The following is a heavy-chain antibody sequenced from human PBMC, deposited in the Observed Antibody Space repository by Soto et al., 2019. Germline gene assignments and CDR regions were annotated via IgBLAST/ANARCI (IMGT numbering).Heavy chain of an antibody. CDR3: AREEGAAFYYDGMDV. Sequence: GGSLRLSCAASGFTFSSYWMHWVRQAPGKGLVWVSRINSDGRSTSYADSVKGRFTISRDNAKNTLYLHMNSLRAEDTAVYYCAREEGAAFYYDGMDVWGQGTTVTVS. V-gene: IGHV3-74*01. CDR1: GFTFSSYW. J-gene: IGHJ6*02. CDR2: INSDGRST.